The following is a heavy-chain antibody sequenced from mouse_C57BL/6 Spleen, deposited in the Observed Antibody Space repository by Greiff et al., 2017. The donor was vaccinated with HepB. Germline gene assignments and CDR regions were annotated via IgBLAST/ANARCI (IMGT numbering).Heavy chain of an antibody. CDR2: IYPRSGNT. CDR3: ARKTTVVATDY. D-gene: IGHD1-1*01. V-gene: IGHV1-81*01. Sequence: VKLKQSGAELARPGASVKLSCKASGYTFTSYGISWVKQRTGQGLEWIGEIYPRSGNTYYNEKFKGKATLTADKSSSTAYMELRSLTSEDSAVYFCARKTTVVATDYWGQGTTLTVSS. CDR1: GYTFTSYG. J-gene: IGHJ2*01.